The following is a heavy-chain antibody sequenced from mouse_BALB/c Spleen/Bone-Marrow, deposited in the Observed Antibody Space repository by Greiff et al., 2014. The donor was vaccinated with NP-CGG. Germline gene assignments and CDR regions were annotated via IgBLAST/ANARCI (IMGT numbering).Heavy chain of an antibody. Sequence: VQLKESGGGLVQPGGSRKLSCAASGFTFSSFGMHWVRQAPEKGLEWVAYISSGSSTIYYADTVKGRFTISRDNPKNTLFLQMTSLMSEDTAMYYCASLLPGYYTTDYWGQGTSVTVSS. CDR1: GFTFSSFG. V-gene: IGHV5-17*02. CDR2: ISSGSSTI. J-gene: IGHJ4*01. CDR3: ASLLPGYYTTDY.